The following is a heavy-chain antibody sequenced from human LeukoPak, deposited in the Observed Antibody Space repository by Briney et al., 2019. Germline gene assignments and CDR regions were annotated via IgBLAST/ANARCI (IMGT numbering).Heavy chain of an antibody. V-gene: IGHV3-73*01. CDR2: IRSKANSYAT. D-gene: IGHD1-26*01. J-gene: IGHJ3*02. CDR1: GFTFSGSA. Sequence: PGGSLRLSCAASGFTFSGSAMQWVRQASGKGLEWVGRIRSKANSYATAYAASVKGRFRISRDDSRNTAYLQMNSLKTEDTAVYYCPRINPSTGSYYHALDIWGQGTMVTVSS. CDR3: PRINPSTGSYYHALDI.